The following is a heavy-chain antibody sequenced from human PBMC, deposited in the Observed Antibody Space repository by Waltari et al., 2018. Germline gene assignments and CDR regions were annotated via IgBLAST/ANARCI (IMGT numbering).Heavy chain of an antibody. CDR3: AKGFEDLLPFDH. Sequence: EVQLVESGGTSVQPGGSLRLSCAASGFTSFNYFISWVRQAPGKGLEWISASSDGGVYTYYADSVKGRCTISRDSSKNTIYLQMNSLRVEDTALYYCAKGFEDLLPFDHWGQGTLVTVST. J-gene: IGHJ4*02. V-gene: IGHV3-23*04. D-gene: IGHD2-21*01. CDR2: SSDGGVYT. CDR1: GFTSFNYF.